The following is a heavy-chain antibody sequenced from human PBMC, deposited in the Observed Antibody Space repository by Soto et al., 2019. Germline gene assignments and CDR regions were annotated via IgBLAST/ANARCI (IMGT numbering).Heavy chain of an antibody. Sequence: QVQLVESGGGVVQPGRSLRLSCAASGFTFSSYGMHWVRQAPGKGLEWVAVIWSDGSNKYYADSVKGRFTISRDNSKNTLYLQMNSLSADDTAVYYCARDLYYYDSSGYYPRASGMDVWGQGTTVTVSS. V-gene: IGHV3-33*01. CDR1: GFTFSSYG. J-gene: IGHJ6*02. D-gene: IGHD3-22*01. CDR3: ARDLYYYDSSGYYPRASGMDV. CDR2: IWSDGSNK.